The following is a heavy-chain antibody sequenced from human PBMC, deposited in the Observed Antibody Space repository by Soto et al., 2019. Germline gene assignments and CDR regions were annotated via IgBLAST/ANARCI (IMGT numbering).Heavy chain of an antibody. CDR2: ICGSGGST. V-gene: IGHV3-23*01. J-gene: IGHJ4*02. CDR3: AKGGRSIFGVVDGGSDFDY. Sequence: EVQLLESGGGLVQPGGSLRLSCAASGFTFSSYAMSWVRQAPGKGLEWVAAICGSGGSTYYADCVKGRFTISRDKSKNTLYLQMNSLRAEDTAVYYCAKGGRSIFGVVDGGSDFDYWGQGTLVTVSS. CDR1: GFTFSSYA. D-gene: IGHD3-3*01.